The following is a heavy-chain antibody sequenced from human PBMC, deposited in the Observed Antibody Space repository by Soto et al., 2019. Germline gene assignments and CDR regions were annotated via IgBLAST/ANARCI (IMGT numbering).Heavy chain of an antibody. Sequence: SETRSLTCSVSGGSISSYYWSWIRQPPWKGLEWIGYIHNSGSTNYNPSLKSRVTISVDTSNNQFSLKLSSVTAADTAVYYCAREFPGFYDSSGYFGPLDYWGQGAVVTVSS. CDR3: AREFPGFYDSSGYFGPLDY. V-gene: IGHV4-59*01. CDR1: GGSISSYY. J-gene: IGHJ4*02. D-gene: IGHD3-22*01. CDR2: IHNSGST.